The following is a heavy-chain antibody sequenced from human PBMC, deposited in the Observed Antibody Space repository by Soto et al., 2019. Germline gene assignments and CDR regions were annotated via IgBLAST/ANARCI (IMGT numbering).Heavy chain of an antibody. CDR1: GYTFTSYA. D-gene: IGHD6-13*01. Sequence: ASVKVSCKASGYTFTSYAMYWLRQSPGQRLEWMGWINAGNGNTKYSQKFQGRVTITRDTSASTAYMELSSLRSEDTAVYYCARAQTIAAAVGNWFDPWGQGTLVTVSS. J-gene: IGHJ5*02. V-gene: IGHV1-3*01. CDR2: INAGNGNT. CDR3: ARAQTIAAAVGNWFDP.